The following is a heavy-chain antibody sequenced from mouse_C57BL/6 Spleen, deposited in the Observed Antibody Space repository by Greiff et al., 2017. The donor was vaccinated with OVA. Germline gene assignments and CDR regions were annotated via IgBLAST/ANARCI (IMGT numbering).Heavy chain of an antibody. CDR3: TRGYYGSRDYFDY. V-gene: IGHV1-15*01. Sequence: QVQLQQSGAELVRPGASVTLSCKASGYTFTDYEMHWVKQTPVHGLEWIGAIDPETGGTAYNQKFKGKAILTADKSSSTAYMELRSLTSEDSAVYYGTRGYYGSRDYFDYWGQGTTLTVSS. J-gene: IGHJ2*01. CDR2: IDPETGGT. D-gene: IGHD1-1*01. CDR1: GYTFTDYE.